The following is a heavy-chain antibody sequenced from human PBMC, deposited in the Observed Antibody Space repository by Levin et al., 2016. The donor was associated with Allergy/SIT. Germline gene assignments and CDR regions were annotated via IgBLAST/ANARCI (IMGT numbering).Heavy chain of an antibody. J-gene: IGHJ4*02. CDR3: AKDRSIHYYDSSGLDY. Sequence: WIRQPPGKGLEWMAVISYDGSGKYYADSVQGRFTISRDNSKKTLYLQLNSLRAEDTAVYYCAKDRSIHYYDSSGLDYWGQGTLVTVSS. D-gene: IGHD3-22*01. V-gene: IGHV3-30*18. CDR2: ISYDGSGK.